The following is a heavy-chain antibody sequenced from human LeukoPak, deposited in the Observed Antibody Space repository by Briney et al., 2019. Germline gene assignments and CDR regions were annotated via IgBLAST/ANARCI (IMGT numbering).Heavy chain of an antibody. CDR1: GGSISSSSYY. D-gene: IGHD3-10*01. J-gene: IGHJ3*02. V-gene: IGHV4-39*07. Sequence: PSETLSLTCTVSGGSISSSSYYWGWIRQPPGKGLEWIGSIYYSGSTYYNPSLKSRVTISVDTSKNQFSLKLSSVTAADTAVYYCARDRTEVSLWFARLGAFDIWGQGTMVTVSS. CDR2: IYYSGST. CDR3: ARDRTEVSLWFARLGAFDI.